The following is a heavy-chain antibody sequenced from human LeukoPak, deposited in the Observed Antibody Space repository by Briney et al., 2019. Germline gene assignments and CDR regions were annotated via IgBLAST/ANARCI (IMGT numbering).Heavy chain of an antibody. D-gene: IGHD3/OR15-3a*01. CDR3: TRDFWTDY. CDR2: IKLDGTQK. J-gene: IGHJ4*02. Sequence: PGGSLRLSCAASGFTFRNYWMSWIRQAPGRGLEWVANIKLDGTQKNYIQSVRGRSTISRDNARNFLYLQLSGLRAEDTAVYYCTRDFWTDYWGQGTLVTVSS. CDR1: GFTFRNYW. V-gene: IGHV3-7*01.